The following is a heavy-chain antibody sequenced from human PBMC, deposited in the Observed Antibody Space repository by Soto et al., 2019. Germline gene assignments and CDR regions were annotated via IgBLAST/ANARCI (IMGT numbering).Heavy chain of an antibody. Sequence: GGSLRLSCAASGFTFSGYAMSWVRQAPGKGLEWVSSIGGGGGSTYYADSVKGRFTISRDNSKNTLYLQMNSLRAEDTAVYYCEYEPQGAFDIWGQGKMVTVSS. J-gene: IGHJ3*02. CDR3: EYEPQGAFDI. D-gene: IGHD3-3*01. CDR1: GFTFSGYA. CDR2: IGGGGGST. V-gene: IGHV3-23*01.